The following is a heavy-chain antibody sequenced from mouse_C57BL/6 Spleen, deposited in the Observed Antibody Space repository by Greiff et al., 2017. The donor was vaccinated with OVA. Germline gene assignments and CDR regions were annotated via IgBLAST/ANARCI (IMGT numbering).Heavy chain of an antibody. V-gene: IGHV5-4*01. CDR2: ISDGGSYT. CDR3: ARDGYNYAMDY. J-gene: IGHJ4*01. Sequence: EVQGVESGGGLVKPGGSLKLSCEASGFPFSSYAMSWVRQTQEKRLEWVATISDGGSYTYYPDNVKGRFTISRDNAKNNLYLQMSHLKSEDTAMYYCARDGYNYAMDYWGQGTSVTVSS. CDR1: GFPFSSYA. D-gene: IGHD1-2*01.